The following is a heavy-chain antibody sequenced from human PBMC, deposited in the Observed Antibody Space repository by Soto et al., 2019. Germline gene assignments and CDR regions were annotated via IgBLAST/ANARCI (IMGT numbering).Heavy chain of an antibody. CDR1: GGTFSSYA. J-gene: IGHJ4*02. V-gene: IGHV1-69*06. Sequence: ASVKVSCKASGGTFSSYAISWVRQAPGQGLEWMGGIIPIFGTANYAQRFQGRVTITADKSTSTAYMELSSLRSEDTAVYYCAFRPDYYDSSGYPDWGQGTLVTVSS. D-gene: IGHD3-22*01. CDR3: AFRPDYYDSSGYPD. CDR2: IIPIFGTA.